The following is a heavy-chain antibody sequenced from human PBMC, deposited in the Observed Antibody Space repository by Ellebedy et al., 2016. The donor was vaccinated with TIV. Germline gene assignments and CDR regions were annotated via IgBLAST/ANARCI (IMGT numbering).Heavy chain of an antibody. CDR3: ASQNDYGDYSAFF. CDR1: GDSISRTSYY. V-gene: IGHV4-39*01. Sequence: MPSETLSLTCIVSGDSISRTSYYWGWIRQPPGKGLEWIGSIYYNGNTYYNPSLKGRVTIFVDSSKNQFSLNLSSATAADTAVYYCASQNDYGDYSAFFWGQGTLVTVSS. J-gene: IGHJ4*02. CDR2: IYYNGNT. D-gene: IGHD4-17*01.